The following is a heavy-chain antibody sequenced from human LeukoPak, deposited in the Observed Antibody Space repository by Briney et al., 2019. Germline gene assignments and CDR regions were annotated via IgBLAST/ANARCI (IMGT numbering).Heavy chain of an antibody. Sequence: ASVKVSCKASGGTFSSYAISWVRQAPGQGLEWMGGIIPIFGTANYAQKFQGRVTITADESTSTAYMELSSLRSEDTAVYYCARGEAVAGLFDYWGQGTMVTVSS. CDR2: IIPIFGTA. J-gene: IGHJ4*02. CDR3: ARGEAVAGLFDY. V-gene: IGHV1-69*13. CDR1: GGTFSSYA. D-gene: IGHD6-19*01.